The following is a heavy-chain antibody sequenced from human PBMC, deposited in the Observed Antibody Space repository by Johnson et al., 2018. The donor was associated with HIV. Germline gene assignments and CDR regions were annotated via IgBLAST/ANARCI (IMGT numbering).Heavy chain of an antibody. Sequence: VQLVESGGGLVQPGGSLRLSCAASGFTFSSYWMSWVRQAPGKGLEWVANIKQDGSGKYYVDSVRGRFTMSRDNAKNSLYLQMNSLRAEDTALYYCAKDIGYSGSIDAFDIWGQGTMVTVSS. CDR3: AKDIGYSGSIDAFDI. CDR2: IKQDGSGK. J-gene: IGHJ3*02. V-gene: IGHV3-7*03. D-gene: IGHD1-26*01. CDR1: GFTFSSYW.